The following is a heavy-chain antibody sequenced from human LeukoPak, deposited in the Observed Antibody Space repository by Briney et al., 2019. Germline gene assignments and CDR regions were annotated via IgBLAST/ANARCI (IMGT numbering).Heavy chain of an antibody. Sequence: PSETLSLTCTVSGCSISTYYWSWLRQPPGKGLEWIGYISYSGSTNYNPSLKTLKSRVTFSLNTSKNQFSLTLSSVTAADTAVYYCARLQGRGDNYLDSWGQGALVTVSS. J-gene: IGHJ4*02. CDR2: ISYSGST. CDR3: ARLQGRGDNYLDS. CDR1: GCSISTYY. D-gene: IGHD7-27*01. V-gene: IGHV4-59*08.